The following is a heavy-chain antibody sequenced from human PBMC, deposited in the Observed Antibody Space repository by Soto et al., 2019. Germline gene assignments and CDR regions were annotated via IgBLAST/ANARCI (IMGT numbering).Heavy chain of an antibody. Sequence: ADSVKGRFTISRDKSKNTLYLQMNSLRAEDTAVYYCAKDASYYDSSGYYHAYFQHWGQGTLVTVSS. J-gene: IGHJ1*01. D-gene: IGHD3-22*01. V-gene: IGHV3-23*01. CDR3: AKDASYYDSSGYYHAYFQH.